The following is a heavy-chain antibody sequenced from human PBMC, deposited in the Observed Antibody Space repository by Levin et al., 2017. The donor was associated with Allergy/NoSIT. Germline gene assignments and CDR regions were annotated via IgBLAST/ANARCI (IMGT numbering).Heavy chain of an antibody. CDR3: ARSLRYCYGSGTNFDY. J-gene: IGHJ4*02. CDR2: INHSGST. Sequence: PGGSLRLSCAVYGGSFSGYYWSWIRQPPGKGLEWIGEINHSGSTNYNPSLKSRVTISVDTSKNQFSLKLSSVTAADTAVYYCARSLRYCYGSGTNFDYWGQGTLVTVSS. D-gene: IGHD3-10*01. CDR1: GGSFSGYY. V-gene: IGHV4-34*01.